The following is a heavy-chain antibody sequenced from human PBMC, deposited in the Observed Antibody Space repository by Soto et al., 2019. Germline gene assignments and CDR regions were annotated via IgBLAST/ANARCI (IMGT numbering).Heavy chain of an antibody. J-gene: IGHJ4*02. D-gene: IGHD5-12*01. Sequence: GGSLRLSCAASGFTFSSYAMSWVRQAPGKGLEWVSAISGSGGSTYYADSVKGRFTISRDNSKNTLYLQMNSLRAEDTAVYYCAKGGANIVATTYPEFDYWGQGTLVTVSS. CDR1: GFTFSSYA. CDR3: AKGGANIVATTYPEFDY. V-gene: IGHV3-23*01. CDR2: ISGSGGST.